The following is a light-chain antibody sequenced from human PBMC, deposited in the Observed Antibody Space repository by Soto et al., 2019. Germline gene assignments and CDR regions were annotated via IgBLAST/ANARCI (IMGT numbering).Light chain of an antibody. CDR3: MQALQTPLT. Sequence: DIVMTQSPVSLPVTPGETASISCRSSQSLLHDNGYNYLDWYLQKPGQSPQLLIYLGSNRASGVPDRFSGSGSGTDFTLKISRVEAEDVGVYYCMQALQTPLTFGGGTKVESK. J-gene: IGKJ4*01. CDR1: QSLLHDNGYNY. V-gene: IGKV2-28*01. CDR2: LGS.